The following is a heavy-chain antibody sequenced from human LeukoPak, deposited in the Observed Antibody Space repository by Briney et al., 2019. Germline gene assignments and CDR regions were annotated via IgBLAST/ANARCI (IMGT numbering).Heavy chain of an antibody. D-gene: IGHD1-1*01. CDR3: ARYVPVRTGTTRASFDY. Sequence: KPSETLSLTCAVYGGSFSDYDWSWIRQPPGKGLEWIGEISHSGTTNCDPSLKSRISMSIDTSRSQFSLNLRSVTAADTAVYYCARYVPVRTGTTRASFDYWALGTLVTVSS. V-gene: IGHV4-34*10. CDR1: GGSFSDYD. CDR2: ISHSGTT. J-gene: IGHJ4*02.